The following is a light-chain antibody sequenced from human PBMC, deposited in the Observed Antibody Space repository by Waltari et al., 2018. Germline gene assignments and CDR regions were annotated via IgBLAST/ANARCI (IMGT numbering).Light chain of an antibody. Sequence: SSDLTQDPSVSVALGQTVRITCQGDTLRRYYASWYQQRPGQAPVLVLYGPGNRPSGIPYRFSGSTSGNTASLTITGAQAEDEADYYCHSRETFSTRLFGGGTRLTV. CDR2: GPG. CDR1: TLRRYY. J-gene: IGLJ2*01. V-gene: IGLV3-19*01. CDR3: HSRETFSTRL.